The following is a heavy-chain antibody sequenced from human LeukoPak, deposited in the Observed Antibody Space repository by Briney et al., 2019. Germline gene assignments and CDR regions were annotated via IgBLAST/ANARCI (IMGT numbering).Heavy chain of an antibody. Sequence: GASVKVSCKASGYTFPSYDISWVRQVPGQGLEWMGWISAYNGNTNYAQKLQGRVTMTTDTSTSTAYMELRSLRSDDTAVYYCARGPGIAAADWFDPWGQGTLVTVSS. J-gene: IGHJ5*02. CDR1: GYTFPSYD. CDR2: ISAYNGNT. V-gene: IGHV1-18*01. D-gene: IGHD6-13*01. CDR3: ARGPGIAAADWFDP.